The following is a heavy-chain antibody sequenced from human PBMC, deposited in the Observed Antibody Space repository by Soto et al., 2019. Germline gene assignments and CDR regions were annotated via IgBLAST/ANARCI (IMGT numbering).Heavy chain of an antibody. CDR3: ARGFLVYSYYSYIDV. CDR2: INLSGST. CDR1: RGSFSGYS. D-gene: IGHD2-8*01. Sequence: SETLSLTCAVSRGSFSGYSWNWIRQPPGKGLEWIGEINLSGSTNYNPSLKTRVTISVDTSKNQLSLRLSSVTAADTAVYYCARGFLVYSYYSYIDVWGKGTTVTVSS. V-gene: IGHV4-34*01. J-gene: IGHJ6*03.